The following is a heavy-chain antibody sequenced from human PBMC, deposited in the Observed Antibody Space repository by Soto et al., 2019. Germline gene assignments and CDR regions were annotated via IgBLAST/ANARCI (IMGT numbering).Heavy chain of an antibody. CDR1: SVSIDSGGYY. CDR3: VREGAGSYWFDP. Sequence: SDPLSLTGTISSVSIDSGGYYWSWIRQHPTEGLEWIGYIHNNGATYYNPSLTGRVSISADRSKTQFSLKVYSVNAADTGEYYCVREGAGSYWFDPRCPGVPVT. CDR2: IHNNGAT. J-gene: IGHJ5*02. V-gene: IGHV4-31*03. D-gene: IGHD3-10*01.